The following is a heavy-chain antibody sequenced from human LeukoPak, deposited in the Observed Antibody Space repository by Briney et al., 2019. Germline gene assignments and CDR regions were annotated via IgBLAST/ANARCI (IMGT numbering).Heavy chain of an antibody. CDR3: GGFGYEAGVDL. J-gene: IGHJ4*02. V-gene: IGHV3-7*01. D-gene: IGHD5-18*01. CDR1: GFTFSTFW. CDR2: INPTGTET. Sequence: GGSLRLSCAASGFTFSTFWMTWVRQPPGKGLEWVANINPTGTETYYLDPVKGRFTISRDNAKNLLFLQMNTLRAEDTAVYYCGGFGYEAGVDLWGQGTLVTVSS.